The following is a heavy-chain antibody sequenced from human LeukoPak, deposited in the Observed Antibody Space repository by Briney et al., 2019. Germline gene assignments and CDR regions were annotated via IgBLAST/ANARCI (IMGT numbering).Heavy chain of an antibody. Sequence: GGSLRPSCAASGFTFSSYAMHWVRQAPGKGLEWVAVISYDGSNRYYADSVKGRFTISRDNSKNTLYLQMNSLRAEDTAVYYCARDDGYWGQGTLVTVSS. CDR3: ARDDGY. CDR1: GFTFSSYA. CDR2: ISYDGSNR. V-gene: IGHV3-30-3*01. J-gene: IGHJ4*02.